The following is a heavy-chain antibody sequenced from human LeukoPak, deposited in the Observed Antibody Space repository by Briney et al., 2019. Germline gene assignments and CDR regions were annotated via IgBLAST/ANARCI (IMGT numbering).Heavy chain of an antibody. D-gene: IGHD4-11*01. CDR3: ARDVNYDHHY. CDR2: IYSTGNT. V-gene: IGHV3-66*01. J-gene: IGHJ4*02. CDR1: GFTVSSDF. Sequence: PGGSLRLSCAASGFTVSSDFMSWVRHAPGKGLECISVIYSTGNTFYSDSVKGRFTISRDNSKNTVSLQMDSLRAEDTAVYYCARDVNYDHHYWGRGTLVTVSS.